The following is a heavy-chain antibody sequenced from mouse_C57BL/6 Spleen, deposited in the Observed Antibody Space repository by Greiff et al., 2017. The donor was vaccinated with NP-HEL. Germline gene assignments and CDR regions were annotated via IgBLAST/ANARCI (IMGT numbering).Heavy chain of an antibody. CDR1: GFTFSDYY. Sequence: DVKLVESEGGLVQPGSSMKLSCTASGFTFSDYYMAWVRQVPEKGLEWVANINYDGSSTYYLDSLKSRFIISRDNAKNILYLQMSSLKSEDTATYYCARERLVYYGSSGDYFDYWGQGTTLTVSS. D-gene: IGHD1-1*01. V-gene: IGHV5-16*01. CDR2: INYDGSST. J-gene: IGHJ2*01. CDR3: ARERLVYYGSSGDYFDY.